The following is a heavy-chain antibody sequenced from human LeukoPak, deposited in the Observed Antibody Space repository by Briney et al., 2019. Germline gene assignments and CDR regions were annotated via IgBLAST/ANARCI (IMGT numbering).Heavy chain of an antibody. CDR1: GFIFDDYG. CDR2: INWNGGST. CDR3: ARDRRPSGYCSGGSCFSSDY. Sequence: GGSLRLSCVASGFIFDDYGMSWVRQAPAKGLEWVSGINWNGGSTGYADSVKGRFTISRDNAKNSLYLQMNSLRAEDTALYYCARDRRPSGYCSGGSCFSSDYWGQGTLVTLFS. D-gene: IGHD2-15*01. J-gene: IGHJ4*02. V-gene: IGHV3-20*04.